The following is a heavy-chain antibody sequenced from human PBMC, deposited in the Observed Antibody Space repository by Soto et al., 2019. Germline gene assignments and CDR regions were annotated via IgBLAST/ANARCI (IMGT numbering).Heavy chain of an antibody. Sequence: VQLVQSGAEVKKPGSSVKVSCKASGGTFSSYAISWVRQAPGQGLEWMGGIIPIFGTATYAQKFEGRVTITADDSKSTDYIELSNLRSEETAVYYCERVSYYDSSGPGAIDYWGQGNLVTVS. CDR2: IIPIFGTA. D-gene: IGHD3-22*01. V-gene: IGHV1-69*01. CDR3: ERVSYYDSSGPGAIDY. CDR1: GGTFSSYA. J-gene: IGHJ4*02.